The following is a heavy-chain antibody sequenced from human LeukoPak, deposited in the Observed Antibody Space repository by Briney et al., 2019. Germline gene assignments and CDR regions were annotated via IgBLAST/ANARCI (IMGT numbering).Heavy chain of an antibody. D-gene: IGHD4-17*01. CDR2: IIPILGIA. CDR3: AGGAYDYGDYVGSDAFDI. Sequence: SVKVSCKASGGTFSSYAISWVRQAPGQGLEWMGRIIPILGIANYAQKFQGRVTITADKSTSTAYMELSSLRSEDTAVYYCAGGAYDYGDYVGSDAFDIWGQGTMVTVSS. V-gene: IGHV1-69*04. CDR1: GGTFSSYA. J-gene: IGHJ3*02.